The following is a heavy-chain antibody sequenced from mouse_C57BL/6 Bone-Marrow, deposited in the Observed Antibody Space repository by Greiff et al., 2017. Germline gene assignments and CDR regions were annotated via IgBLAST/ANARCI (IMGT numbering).Heavy chain of an antibody. CDR3: AREVTTPVRYYFDY. D-gene: IGHD2-3*01. Sequence: QVQLQQPGAELVKPGASVKLSCKASGYTFTSYWMHWVKQRPGQGLEWIGMIHPNSGSTNYNEKFKSKATLTVDKSSSTAYMQLSSLTSEDSAVYYCAREVTTPVRYYFDYWGQGTTLTVSS. V-gene: IGHV1-64*01. J-gene: IGHJ2*01. CDR2: IHPNSGST. CDR1: GYTFTSYW.